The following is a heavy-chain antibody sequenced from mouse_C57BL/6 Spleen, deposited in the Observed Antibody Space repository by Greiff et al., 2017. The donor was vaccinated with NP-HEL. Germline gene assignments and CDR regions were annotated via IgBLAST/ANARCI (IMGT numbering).Heavy chain of an antibody. CDR1: GYSFTGYY. V-gene: IGHV1-42*01. CDR3: AGRYSNYDWYFDV. CDR2: INPSTGGT. D-gene: IGHD2-5*01. J-gene: IGHJ1*03. Sequence: VQLQQSGPELVKPGASVKISCKASGYSFTGYYMNWVKQSPEKSLEWIGEINPSTGGTTYNQKFKAKATLTVDKSSSTAYMQLKSLTSEDSAVYYCAGRYSNYDWYFDVWGTGTTVTVSS.